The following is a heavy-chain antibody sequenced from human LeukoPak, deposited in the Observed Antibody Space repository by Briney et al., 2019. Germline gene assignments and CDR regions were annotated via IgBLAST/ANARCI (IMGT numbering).Heavy chain of an antibody. Sequence: GGSLRLSCAASGFTFSSYAMHWVRQAPGKGLEWVAVISYDGSNKYYADSVKGRFTISRDNSKNTLYLQMNSLRAEDTAVYYCARDYRGVAARRGIFDYWGQGTLVTVSS. CDR1: GFTFSSYA. CDR2: ISYDGSNK. V-gene: IGHV3-30*04. CDR3: ARDYRGVAARRGIFDY. D-gene: IGHD2-15*01. J-gene: IGHJ4*02.